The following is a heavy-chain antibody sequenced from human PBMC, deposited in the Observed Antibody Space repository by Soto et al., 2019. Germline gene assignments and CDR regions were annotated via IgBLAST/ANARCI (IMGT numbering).Heavy chain of an antibody. CDR2: IYYSGST. CDR1: GGSISSYY. Sequence: XXTLSLTFTVSGGSISSYYWSWIPQPPGKGLEWIGYIYYSGSTNYNPSLKSRVTISVDTSKNQFSLKLSSVTAADTAVYYCAGLWFGEFAFDIWGQGTMVTVSS. CDR3: AGLWFGEFAFDI. J-gene: IGHJ3*02. V-gene: IGHV4-59*01. D-gene: IGHD3-10*01.